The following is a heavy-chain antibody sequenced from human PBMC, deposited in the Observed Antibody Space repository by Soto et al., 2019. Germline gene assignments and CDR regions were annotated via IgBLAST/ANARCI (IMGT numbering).Heavy chain of an antibody. CDR3: ARVFDYWSGFYVY. CDR1: GGSFSGYY. D-gene: IGHD3-3*01. Sequence: SETLSLTCAVYGGSFSGYYWRWIRQPPGKGLEWIGEINHSGSTNYNPSLTGRVTMSIDTSKKQFSLRMTSLTAADTAVYFCARVFDYWSGFYVYWGQGILVTVSS. V-gene: IGHV4-34*01. CDR2: INHSGST. J-gene: IGHJ4*02.